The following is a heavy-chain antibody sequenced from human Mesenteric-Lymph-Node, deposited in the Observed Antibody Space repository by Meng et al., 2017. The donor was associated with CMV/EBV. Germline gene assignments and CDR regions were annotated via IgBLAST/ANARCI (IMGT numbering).Heavy chain of an antibody. D-gene: IGHD6-19*01. CDR3: ARVPGYSSGWYYYYYGMDV. V-gene: IGHV3-7*01. CDR2: IKQDGSEK. J-gene: IGHJ6*02. CDR1: GFTFSSYW. Sequence: GESLKISCAASGFTFSSYWMSWVRQAPGKGLEWVANIKQDGSEKYYVDSVKGRFTISRDNAKNSLYLQMNSLRAEDTAVYYCARVPGYSSGWYYYYYGMDVWGQGTTVTVSS.